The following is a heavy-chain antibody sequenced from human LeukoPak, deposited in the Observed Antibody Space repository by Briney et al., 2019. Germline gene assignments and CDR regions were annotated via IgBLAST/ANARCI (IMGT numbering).Heavy chain of an antibody. CDR1: GFTFSSYA. V-gene: IGHV3-23*01. CDR2: DSGSGRST. CDR3: AKADGEGLKFFDL. J-gene: IGHJ2*01. D-gene: IGHD3-10*01. Sequence: GGSLRLSCAASGFTFSSYAMSWVRQAPGKGLEGVSADSGSGRSTYYAGSVKGRFTISRDNSKNTLYLQMNSLRAEDTALYYCAKADGEGLKFFDLWGRGTLVTVSS.